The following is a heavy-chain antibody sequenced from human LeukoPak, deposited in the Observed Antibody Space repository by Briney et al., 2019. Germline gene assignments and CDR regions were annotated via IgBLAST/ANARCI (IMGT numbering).Heavy chain of an antibody. V-gene: IGHV4-39*01. CDR3: ARHGRGYSGYASRTYFDY. D-gene: IGHD5-12*01. CDR2: IYYSGST. CDR1: GLTFSSYA. Sequence: GSLRLSCAASGLTFSSYAMNWVRQPPGKGLEWIGSIYYSGSTYYNPSLKSRVTISVDTSKNQFSLKLSSVTAADTAVYYCARHGRGYSGYASRTYFDYWGQGTLVTVSS. J-gene: IGHJ4*02.